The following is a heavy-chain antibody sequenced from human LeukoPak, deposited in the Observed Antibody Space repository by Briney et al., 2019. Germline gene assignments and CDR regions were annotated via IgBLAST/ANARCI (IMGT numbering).Heavy chain of an antibody. CDR3: ARDSSGYYHPDTFDI. V-gene: IGHV4-61*02. Sequence: PSQTLSLTCTVSVGSISSGIYQGSWIRQPAGKGLECIGRIYISGSTNYNPSLKGRVTISVDTSKNQFSLKLSSVTAADTAVYYCARDSSGYYHPDTFDIWGQGTMVTVSS. CDR2: IYISGST. CDR1: VGSISSGIYQ. J-gene: IGHJ3*02. D-gene: IGHD3-22*01.